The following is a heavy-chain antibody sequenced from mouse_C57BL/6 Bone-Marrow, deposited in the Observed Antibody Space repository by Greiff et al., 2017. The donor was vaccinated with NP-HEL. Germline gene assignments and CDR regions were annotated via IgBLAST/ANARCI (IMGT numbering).Heavy chain of an antibody. Sequence: VQLQQPGAELVRPGTSVKLSCKASGYTFTSYWMHWVKQRPGQGLEWIGVIDPSDSYTNYNQKFKGKATLTVDTSSSTAYMQRSSLTSEDSAVYYCARSKWLPWYFDVWGTGTTVTV. CDR3: ARSKWLPWYFDV. J-gene: IGHJ1*03. D-gene: IGHD2-2*01. V-gene: IGHV1-59*01. CDR2: IDPSDSYT. CDR1: GYTFTSYW.